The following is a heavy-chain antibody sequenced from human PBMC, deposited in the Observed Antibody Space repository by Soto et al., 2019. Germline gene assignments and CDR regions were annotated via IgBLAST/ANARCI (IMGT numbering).Heavy chain of an antibody. Sequence: QVQLVQSGAEVKKPGSSVKVSCKASGGTFSSYAFSWVRQAPGQGLEWMGGIIPIFGTANYAKEFQGRVTITADEATSTGYMELSSLRSEDTAVYSCARVRVRFLEWLGSEGWGQGTLVTVSS. V-gene: IGHV1-69*12. CDR3: ARVRVRFLEWLGSEG. J-gene: IGHJ4*02. CDR1: GGTFSSYA. CDR2: IIPIFGTA. D-gene: IGHD3-3*01.